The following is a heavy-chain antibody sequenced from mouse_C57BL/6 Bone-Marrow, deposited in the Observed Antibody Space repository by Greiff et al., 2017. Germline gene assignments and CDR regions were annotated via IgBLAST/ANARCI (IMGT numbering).Heavy chain of an antibody. Sequence: QVQLQQSGPELVKPGASVKLSCKASGYTFTSYDINWVKQRPGQGLEWIGWIYPRDGSTKYNEKFKGKATLTVDTSSRTAYMELHSLTSEDSAVYFCGRLEFVGSSGDWYFDVWGTGTTVTVSS. J-gene: IGHJ1*03. CDR3: GRLEFVGSSGDWYFDV. CDR1: GYTFTSYD. V-gene: IGHV1-85*01. D-gene: IGHD1-1*01. CDR2: IYPRDGST.